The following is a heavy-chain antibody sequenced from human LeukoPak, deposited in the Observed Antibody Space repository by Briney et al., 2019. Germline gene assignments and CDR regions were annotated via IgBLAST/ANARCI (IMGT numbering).Heavy chain of an antibody. J-gene: IGHJ4*02. CDR3: AKDGRDGGKPFDY. CDR2: IRYDGTSK. D-gene: IGHD4-23*01. CDR1: GFSFSNYG. Sequence: GGSLRLSCAASGFSFSNYGMNWVRQAPDKGLEWVAFIRYDGTSKYYTHSVKSRFTISRDNSKNTLYLQMDSLRTEDTAVYYCAKDGRDGGKPFDYWGEGTLVTVSS. V-gene: IGHV3-30*02.